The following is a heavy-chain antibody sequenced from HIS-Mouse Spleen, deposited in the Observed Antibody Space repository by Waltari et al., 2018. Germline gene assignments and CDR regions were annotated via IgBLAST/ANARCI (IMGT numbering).Heavy chain of an antibody. CDR3: AREIPYSSSWYDWYFDL. Sequence: QLQLQESGPGLVKPSETLSLTCTVSGGSISSSSYYWGWIRQPPGKGLEWIGGIYYSGGTYYYPSLKSRVTISVDTSKNQFSLKLSSVTAADTAVYYCAREIPYSSSWYDWYFDLWGRGTLVTVSS. CDR1: GGSISSSSYY. J-gene: IGHJ2*01. CDR2: IYYSGGT. D-gene: IGHD6-13*01. V-gene: IGHV4-39*07.